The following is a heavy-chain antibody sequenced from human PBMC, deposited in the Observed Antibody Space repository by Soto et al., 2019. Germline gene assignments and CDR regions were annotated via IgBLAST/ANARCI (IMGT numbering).Heavy chain of an antibody. CDR1: GYTFTASW. V-gene: IGHV1-18*01. D-gene: IGHD4-17*01. CDR3: ARWDDYGASDQYHFDQ. J-gene: IGHJ4*02. Sequence: ASVNVSCKSSGYTFTASWISWVRQAPGQGLEWMGWTSIYNGHTEYSPKFLGRVVMTTDTSADTAYLELKSLRPDDAALYYCARWDDYGASDQYHFDQWGQGTLVTVS. CDR2: TSIYNGHT.